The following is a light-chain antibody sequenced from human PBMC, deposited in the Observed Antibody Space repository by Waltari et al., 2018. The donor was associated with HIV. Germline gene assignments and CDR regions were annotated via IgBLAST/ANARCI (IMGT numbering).Light chain of an antibody. J-gene: IGKJ5*01. Sequence: EKVMTQSPATLSVSPGERATLPCRASQSVSSNLAWYQQKPGQAPRLLIYGASTRATGIPARFSGSGSGTDFTLTISSLQSEDFAVYYCQQYNNWPPITFGQGTRLEIK. CDR1: QSVSSN. V-gene: IGKV3-15*01. CDR2: GAS. CDR3: QQYNNWPPIT.